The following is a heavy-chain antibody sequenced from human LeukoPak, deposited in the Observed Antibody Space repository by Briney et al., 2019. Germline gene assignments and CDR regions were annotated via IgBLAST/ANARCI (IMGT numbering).Heavy chain of an antibody. CDR1: GGTFSSYA. J-gene: IGHJ4*02. Sequence: SVKVSCKASGGTFSSYAISWVRQAPGQGLEWMGRIISILGIANYAQKFQGRVTITADKSTSTAYMELSSLRSEDTAVYYCARGGSSGWYQAFDYWGQGTLVTVSS. V-gene: IGHV1-69*04. CDR3: ARGGSSGWYQAFDY. CDR2: IISILGIA. D-gene: IGHD6-19*01.